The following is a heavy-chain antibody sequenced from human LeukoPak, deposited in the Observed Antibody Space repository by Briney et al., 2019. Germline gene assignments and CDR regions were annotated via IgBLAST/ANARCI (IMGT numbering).Heavy chain of an antibody. CDR2: IYHSGNT. CDR1: GYSISSGYY. J-gene: IGHJ4*02. CDR3: ARQEITIFGVHIPHYFDY. Sequence: PSETLSLTCDVSGYSISSGYYWGWIRQPPGKGLEWIGNIYHSGNTYYNASLKSRVTISVDTSKNQFSLKLSSVTAADTAVYYCARQEITIFGVHIPHYFDYWGQGTLVTVSS. D-gene: IGHD3-3*01. V-gene: IGHV4-38-2*01.